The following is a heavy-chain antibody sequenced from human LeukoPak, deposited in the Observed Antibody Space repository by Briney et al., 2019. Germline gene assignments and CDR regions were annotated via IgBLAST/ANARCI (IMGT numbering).Heavy chain of an antibody. CDR1: GFTFGDYA. CDR2: IRSKAYGGTT. D-gene: IGHD3-22*01. J-gene: IGHJ6*02. V-gene: IGHV3-49*03. CDR3: TRGATYYYDSSGYFNYGMDV. Sequence: GGSLRLSCTASGFTFGDYAMSWFRQAPGKGLEWVGFIRSKAYGGTTEYAASVKGRFTISRDDSKSIAYLQMNSLKTEDTAVYYCTRGATYYYDSSGYFNYGMDVWGQGTTVTVSS.